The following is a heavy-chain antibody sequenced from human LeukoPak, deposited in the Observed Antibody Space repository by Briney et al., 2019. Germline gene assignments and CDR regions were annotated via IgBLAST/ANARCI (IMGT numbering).Heavy chain of an antibody. V-gene: IGHV3-23*01. Sequence: GGSLRLSCAVSGITLSNYGMSWVRQAPGKGLEWVAGISDSGGSTNYADPVKGRFTISRDNPKNTLYLQMNSLRAEDTAVYYCARVVAAAGLTTFDYWGQGTLVTVSS. CDR2: ISDSGGST. CDR1: GITLSNYG. CDR3: ARVVAAAGLTTFDY. D-gene: IGHD6-13*01. J-gene: IGHJ4*02.